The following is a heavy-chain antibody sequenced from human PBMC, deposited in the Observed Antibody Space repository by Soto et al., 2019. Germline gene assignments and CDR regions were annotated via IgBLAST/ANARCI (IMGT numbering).Heavy chain of an antibody. D-gene: IGHD3-22*01. CDR1: GFTFDEYG. CDR2: ISWNSDSI. V-gene: IGHV3-9*01. CDR3: AKSHTYYFDSSGYYLGH. Sequence: GGSLRLSCAASGFTFDEYGMHWVRQAPGKGLEWVSGISWNSDSIGYADSVKGRFTISRDNAKNSLYLQMNSLRAEDTAFYYCAKSHTYYFDSSGYYLGHWGQGTPVTVS. J-gene: IGHJ4*02.